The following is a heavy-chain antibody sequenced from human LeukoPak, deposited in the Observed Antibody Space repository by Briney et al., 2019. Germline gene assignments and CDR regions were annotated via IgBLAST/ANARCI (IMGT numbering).Heavy chain of an antibody. D-gene: IGHD3-10*01. CDR3: ARPSASGSKSDRGWFDS. J-gene: IGHJ5*01. V-gene: IGHV5-51*01. CDR1: GYSFTNYW. CDR2: IYPGDSDT. Sequence: GGSLRISCRDSGYSFTNYWIGWVRQMHGKGLEWIRIIYPGDSDTRYSPSFQGQVTISVDKSTTTAYLQWSSLKASDTAMYYCARPSASGSKSDRGWFDSWGQGTLVTVSS.